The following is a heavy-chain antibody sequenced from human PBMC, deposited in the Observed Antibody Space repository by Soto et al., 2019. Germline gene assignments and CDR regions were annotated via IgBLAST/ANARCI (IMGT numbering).Heavy chain of an antibody. CDR3: AREGLYDFWSGFSLPAHYYYYMDV. V-gene: IGHV3-11*01. CDR2: ISSSGSTI. J-gene: IGHJ6*03. Sequence: PGGSLRLSCAASGFTFSDYYMSWIRQAPGKGLEWVSYISSSGSTIYYADSVKGRFTISRDNAKNSLYLQMNSLRAEDTAVYYCAREGLYDFWSGFSLPAHYYYYMDVWGKGTTVTVSS. D-gene: IGHD3-3*01. CDR1: GFTFSDYY.